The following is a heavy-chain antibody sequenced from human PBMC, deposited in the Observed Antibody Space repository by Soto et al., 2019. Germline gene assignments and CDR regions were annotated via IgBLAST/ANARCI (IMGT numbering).Heavy chain of an antibody. CDR1: GDSISTDY. J-gene: IGHJ5*02. CDR3: ARDVRYYYGSGGNWFDP. D-gene: IGHD3-10*01. Sequence: SETLSLTCTVSGDSISTDYWSWIRQSPGKGLEWIGFIYYGGSTNYNPSLKSRVTISVDTSKNQFSLKLSSVTAADTAVYYCARDVRYYYGSGGNWFDPWGQGTLVTVSS. V-gene: IGHV4-59*01. CDR2: IYYGGST.